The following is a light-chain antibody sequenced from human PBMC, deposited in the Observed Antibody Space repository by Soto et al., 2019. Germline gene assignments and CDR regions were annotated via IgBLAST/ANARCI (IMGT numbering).Light chain of an antibody. CDR3: QQFDNVPFT. CDR2: DAS. CDR1: QDITNY. J-gene: IGKJ5*01. Sequence: DIQMTQSPSSLSASAGDRVTIICQASQDITNYLNWYQQKPGKAPKLLIYDASNLETGVPSRFSGSGSGTHFSFTISSLQPEDIATYYCQQFDNVPFTFGQGTRLEMK. V-gene: IGKV1-33*01.